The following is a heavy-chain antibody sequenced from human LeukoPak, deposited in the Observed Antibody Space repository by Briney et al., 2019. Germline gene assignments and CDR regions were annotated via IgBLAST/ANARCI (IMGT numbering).Heavy chain of an antibody. V-gene: IGHV3-30*02. CDR3: AKLEDYYGSGSPEPYYFDY. D-gene: IGHD3-10*01. J-gene: IGHJ4*02. Sequence: SGGSLRLSCAASGLTFSSYGMHWVRQAPGKGLEWVAFIRYDGSNKYYADSVKGRFTISRDNSKNTLYLQMNSLRAEDTAVYYCAKLEDYYGSGSPEPYYFDYWGQGTLVTVSS. CDR1: GLTFSSYG. CDR2: IRYDGSNK.